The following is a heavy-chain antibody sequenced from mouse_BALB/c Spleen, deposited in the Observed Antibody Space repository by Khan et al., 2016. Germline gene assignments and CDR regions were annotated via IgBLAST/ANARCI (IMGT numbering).Heavy chain of an antibody. D-gene: IGHD1-3*01. V-gene: IGHV9-1*02. Sequence: QIQLVQSGPELKKPGETVKISCKASGYTFTNYGMNWVKQAPGKGLKWMGWINTYTGEPTYTDDFKGRFAFSLETSASTAYLQIINLKNEAKATFFYARSGDNFDFDYWGQGTTLTVAA. J-gene: IGHJ2*01. CDR1: GYTFTNYG. CDR2: INTYTGEP. CDR3: ARSGDNFDFDY.